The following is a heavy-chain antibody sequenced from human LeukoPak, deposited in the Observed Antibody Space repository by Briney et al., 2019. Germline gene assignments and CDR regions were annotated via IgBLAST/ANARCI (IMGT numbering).Heavy chain of an antibody. CDR1: GGSISSSSYY. CDR3: ARAPLYGGHADWFDP. V-gene: IGHV4-39*07. J-gene: IGHJ5*02. CDR2: IYYSGST. D-gene: IGHD4-23*01. Sequence: SETLSLTCTVSGGSISSSSYYWGWIRQPPGKGLEWIGSIYYSGSTSYNASLKSRVTISVDTSKNQFSLKLTSVTAADTAVYYCARAPLYGGHADWFDPWGQGTLVTVSS.